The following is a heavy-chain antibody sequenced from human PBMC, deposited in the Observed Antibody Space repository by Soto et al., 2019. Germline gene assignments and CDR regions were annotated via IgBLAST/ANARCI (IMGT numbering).Heavy chain of an antibody. J-gene: IGHJ4*02. D-gene: IGHD4-17*01. CDR1: GFIFSNYD. Sequence: EVQLVESGGGLVQPGGSLRLSCAASGFIFSNYDMHWVRQAKGEGLEWVSGIGIAGDTHYPGSVKGRFTISRENARNSLVLQMNSLRAEDTAVYYCARAPVHRHGLLEYWGQGTLVTVSS. V-gene: IGHV3-13*01. CDR3: ARAPVHRHGLLEY. CDR2: IGIAGDT.